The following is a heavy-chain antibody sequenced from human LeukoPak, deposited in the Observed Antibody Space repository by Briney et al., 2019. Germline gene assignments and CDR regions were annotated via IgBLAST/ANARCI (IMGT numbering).Heavy chain of an antibody. D-gene: IGHD3-10*01. CDR1: GFTVSSNY. CDR3: ARGRVRGALDY. CDR2: IYSGGST. Sequence: LAGGSLRLSCAASGFTVSSNYMSWVRQAPGKGLEWVSVIYSGGSTYYADSVKGRFTISRDNSKNTLCLQMNSLRAEDTAVYYCARGRVRGALDYWGQGTLVTVSS. V-gene: IGHV3-66*01. J-gene: IGHJ4*02.